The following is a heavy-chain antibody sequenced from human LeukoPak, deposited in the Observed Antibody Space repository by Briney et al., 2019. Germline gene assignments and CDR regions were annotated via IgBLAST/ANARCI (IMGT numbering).Heavy chain of an antibody. V-gene: IGHV4-59*01. Sequence: SETLSLTCTVSGDSLSSSYWSWIRQPPGKGLEWIGYIYYSGSTNYNPSLKSRVTISADTSKNQFSLKLSSVTAADTAVYYCARTTPLRYFVIPDAFDIWGQGTMVTVSS. CDR2: IYYSGST. D-gene: IGHD3-9*01. J-gene: IGHJ3*02. CDR3: ARTTPLRYFVIPDAFDI. CDR1: GDSLSSSY.